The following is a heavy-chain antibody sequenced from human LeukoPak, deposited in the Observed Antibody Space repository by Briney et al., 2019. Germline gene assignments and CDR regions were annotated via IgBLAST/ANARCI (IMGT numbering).Heavy chain of an antibody. CDR2: INPSGGST. Sequence: ASVKVSCKASGYTFTGYYMHWVRQAPGQGLEWMGIINPSGGSTSYAQKFQGRVTMTRDTSTSTVYMELSSLRSEDTAVYYCATPPILWELLQAGMYYFDYWGQGTLVTVSS. J-gene: IGHJ4*02. CDR3: ATPPILWELLQAGMYYFDY. CDR1: GYTFTGYY. V-gene: IGHV1-46*01. D-gene: IGHD1-26*01.